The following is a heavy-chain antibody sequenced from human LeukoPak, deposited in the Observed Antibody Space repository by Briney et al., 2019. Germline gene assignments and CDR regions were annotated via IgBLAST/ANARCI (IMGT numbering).Heavy chain of an antibody. D-gene: IGHD6-19*01. CDR1: GGSISSSSYY. Sequence: SETLSLTCTVSGGSISSSSYYWGWLRQPPGKGLEWIGSIYYSGSTYYNPSLKSRVTISVDTSKHQFSLKLSSVTAADTAVYYCARQGIAVAGMDYWGQGTLVTVSS. CDR2: IYYSGST. J-gene: IGHJ4*02. CDR3: ARQGIAVAGMDY. V-gene: IGHV4-39*01.